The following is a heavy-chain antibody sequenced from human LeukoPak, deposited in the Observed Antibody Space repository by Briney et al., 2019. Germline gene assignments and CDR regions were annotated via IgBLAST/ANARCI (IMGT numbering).Heavy chain of an antibody. CDR3: AILVMDDAFDI. CDR1: GGSISSYY. Sequence: PSETLSLTCTVSGGSISSYYWSWIRQPPGKGLEWIGYIYYSGSTNYNPSLKSRVTISVDTSKNQFSLKLSSVTAADTAVYYCAILVMDDAFDIWGQGTMVTVSS. D-gene: IGHD3-9*01. J-gene: IGHJ3*02. V-gene: IGHV4-59*01. CDR2: IYYSGST.